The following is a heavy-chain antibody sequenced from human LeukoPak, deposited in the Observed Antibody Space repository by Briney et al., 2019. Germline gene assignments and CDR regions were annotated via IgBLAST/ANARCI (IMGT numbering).Heavy chain of an antibody. Sequence: SVKVSCKASGGTFSSYAISWVRQAPGQGLEWMGGIIPIFGTANYAQKFQGRVTMTRDTSTSTVYMELSSLRSEDTAVYYCARESYEGGIGYWGQGTLVTVSS. J-gene: IGHJ4*02. V-gene: IGHV1-69*05. CDR2: IIPIFGTA. CDR1: GGTFSSYA. CDR3: ARESYEGGIGY. D-gene: IGHD5-12*01.